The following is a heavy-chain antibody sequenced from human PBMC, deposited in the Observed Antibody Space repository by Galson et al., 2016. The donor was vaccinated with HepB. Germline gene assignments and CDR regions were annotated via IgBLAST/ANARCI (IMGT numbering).Heavy chain of an antibody. CDR3: ARDDSCGWYGSHFGMDV. D-gene: IGHD6-19*01. Sequence: ETLSLSCTVSGASISGYYLSWIRQPPGKGLEWIGYSYYSGRTNYNPSLKSRVTISVYTSKNQFSLKLSSVTAADTAVYYCARDDSCGWYGSHFGMDVRGQGTTVTVSS. V-gene: IGHV4-59*01. J-gene: IGHJ6*02. CDR1: GASISGYY. CDR2: SYYSGRT.